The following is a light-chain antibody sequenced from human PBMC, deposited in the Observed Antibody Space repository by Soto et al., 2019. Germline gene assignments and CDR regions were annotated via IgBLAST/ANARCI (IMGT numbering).Light chain of an antibody. CDR3: ETWDSNTRM. J-gene: IGLJ3*02. Sequence: QLVLTQSSSASASLGSSVKLTCTLSSGHSSYIIAWYQQQPGKAPRYLMKLEGSGSYNKGSGVPDRFSGSSSGADRYLTISNLQFEDEADYYCETWDSNTRMFGGGTKLTVL. CDR1: SGHSSYI. V-gene: IGLV4-60*02. CDR2: LEGSGSY.